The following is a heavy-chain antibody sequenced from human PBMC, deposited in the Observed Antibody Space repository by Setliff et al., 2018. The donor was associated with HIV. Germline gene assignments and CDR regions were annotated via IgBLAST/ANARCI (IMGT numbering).Heavy chain of an antibody. CDR1: GFTFSNFW. Sequence: ESLKISCAASGFTFSNFWMSWVRQAPGKGLEWVANIKQDGSEKYYVGSVKGRFTISRDNANNSLYLQMNSLRAEDTALYYCARDAPYTSSWLYYSYYYGLDVWGQGTTVTVSS. J-gene: IGHJ6*02. D-gene: IGHD6-13*01. V-gene: IGHV3-7*01. CDR3: ARDAPYTSSWLYYSYYYGLDV. CDR2: IKQDGSEK.